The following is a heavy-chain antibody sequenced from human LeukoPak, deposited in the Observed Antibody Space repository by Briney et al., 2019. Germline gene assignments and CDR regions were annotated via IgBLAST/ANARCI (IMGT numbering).Heavy chain of an antibody. Sequence: ASVKVSCKASGYTFTGYYMHWVRQAPGQGLEWMGWINPNSGGTNYAQKFQGRVTMTRDTSISTAYMELSRLRSDDTAVYYCGGAQAYSICFGPWGQGALVTVSS. D-gene: IGHD5-18*01. CDR3: GGAQAYSICFGP. V-gene: IGHV1-2*02. J-gene: IGHJ5*02. CDR1: GYTFTGYY. CDR2: INPNSGGT.